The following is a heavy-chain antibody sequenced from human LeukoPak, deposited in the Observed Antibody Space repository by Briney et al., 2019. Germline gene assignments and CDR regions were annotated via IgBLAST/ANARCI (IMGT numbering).Heavy chain of an antibody. CDR2: ISTDSKFK. Sequence: PGGSLRLSCAASEFTFRRFNMVWVRPAPGKGLEWVSSISTDSKFKYYSDSVTGRFTISRDNAENSLSLQMNSLRVDDTATYYCVRGPRSHRSDLTKWYFDLWGRGTLVSVSS. CDR3: VRGPRSHRSDLTKWYFDL. V-gene: IGHV3-21*01. CDR1: EFTFRRFN. J-gene: IGHJ2*01.